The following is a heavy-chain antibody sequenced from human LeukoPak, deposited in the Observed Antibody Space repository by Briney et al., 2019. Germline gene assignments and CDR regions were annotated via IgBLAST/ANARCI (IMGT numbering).Heavy chain of an antibody. J-gene: IGHJ4*02. CDR3: ARDLYYYDSSGYFDY. V-gene: IGHV4-34*01. CDR2: INHSGST. Sequence: SETLSLTCAVYGGSFSGYYWSWIRQPPGKGLEWSGEINHSGSTNYNPSLKSRVTISVDTSKNQFSLKLSSVTAADTAVYYCARDLYYYDSSGYFDYWGQGTLVTVSS. CDR1: GGSFSGYY. D-gene: IGHD3-22*01.